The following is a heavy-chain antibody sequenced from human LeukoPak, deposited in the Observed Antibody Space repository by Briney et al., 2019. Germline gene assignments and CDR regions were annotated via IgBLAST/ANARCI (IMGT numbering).Heavy chain of an antibody. Sequence: ASVKVSCKTSGYTFTTYGISWGRQAPGQGLEYMGWIRALTGNTNYAQKFQGRVAMTMDTSTSTVEMELRSLHFDDTAVYFCARLSYDGEGYWGQGTLVTVSS. D-gene: IGHD3-10*01. V-gene: IGHV1-18*01. CDR1: GYTFTTYG. CDR2: IRALTGNT. J-gene: IGHJ4*02. CDR3: ARLSYDGEGY.